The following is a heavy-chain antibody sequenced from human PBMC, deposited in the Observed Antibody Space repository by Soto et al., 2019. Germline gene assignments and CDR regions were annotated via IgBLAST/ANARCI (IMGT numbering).Heavy chain of an antibody. V-gene: IGHV4-34*01. CDR3: ASLRLGIGTHYYYYYYMDV. J-gene: IGHJ6*03. D-gene: IGHD7-27*01. CDR2: INHSGST. Sequence: QVQLQQWGAGLLKPSETLSLTCAVYGGSFSGYYWSWIRQPPGKGLEWIEEINHSGSTNYNPSLKSRVTISVDTSKNQFSLKLSSVTAADTAVYYCASLRLGIGTHYYYYYYMDVWGKGTTVTVSS. CDR1: GGSFSGYY.